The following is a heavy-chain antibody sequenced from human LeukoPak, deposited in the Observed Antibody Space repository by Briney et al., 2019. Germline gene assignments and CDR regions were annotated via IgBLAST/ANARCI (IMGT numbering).Heavy chain of an antibody. J-gene: IGHJ3*02. Sequence: GASVKVSCKASGGSFNSYVITWVRQAPGQGLEWTGRIIPILDVANFAQKFQGRVTMTTDTSTSTAYMELRSLRSDDTAVYYCARDCCSGGSSDAFDIWGQGTMVTVSS. CDR1: GGSFNSYV. CDR2: IIPILDVA. CDR3: ARDCCSGGSSDAFDI. V-gene: IGHV1-69*04. D-gene: IGHD2-15*01.